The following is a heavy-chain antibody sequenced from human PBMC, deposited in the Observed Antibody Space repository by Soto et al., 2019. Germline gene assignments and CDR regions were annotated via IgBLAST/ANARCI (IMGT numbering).Heavy chain of an antibody. CDR2: ISYDGSNK. CDR3: ANLVDTAMVIVDY. CDR1: GFTFSSYG. D-gene: IGHD5-18*01. J-gene: IGHJ4*02. V-gene: IGHV3-30*18. Sequence: GGSLRLSCAASGFTFSSYGMHWVRQAPGKGLEWVAVISYDGSNKYYADSVKGRFTISRDNSKNTLYLQMNSLRAEDTAVYYCANLVDTAMVIVDYWGQGTLVTVSS.